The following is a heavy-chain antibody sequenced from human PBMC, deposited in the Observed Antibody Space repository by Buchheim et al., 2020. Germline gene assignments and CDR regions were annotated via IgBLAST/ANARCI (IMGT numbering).Heavy chain of an antibody. CDR2: IYYSGST. CDR1: GGSISSYY. D-gene: IGHD3-10*01. Sequence: QVQLQESGPGLVKPSETLSLTCTVSGGSISSYYWSWIRQPPGKGLEWIGYIYYSGSTNYSPSLKSRVTISVDTSKNQFSLKLSSVTAADTAVYYCARGHGSGSYYTSSDYWGQGTL. CDR3: ARGHGSGSYYTSSDY. J-gene: IGHJ4*02. V-gene: IGHV4-59*01.